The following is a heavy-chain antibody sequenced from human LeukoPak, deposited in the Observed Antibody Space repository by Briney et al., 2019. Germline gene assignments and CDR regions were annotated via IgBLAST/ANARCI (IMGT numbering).Heavy chain of an antibody. V-gene: IGHV1-18*01. J-gene: IGHJ1*01. CDR1: GYTFTSYG. CDR3: ARDREYQLRRGGKYFQH. Sequence: ASVKVSCKASGYTFTSYGISWVRQAPGQGVEWMGWISAYNGNTNYAQKLQGRVTMTTDTSTSTAYMELRSLRSDDTAVYYCARDREYQLRRGGKYFQHWGQGTLVTVSS. CDR2: ISAYNGNT. D-gene: IGHD2-2*01.